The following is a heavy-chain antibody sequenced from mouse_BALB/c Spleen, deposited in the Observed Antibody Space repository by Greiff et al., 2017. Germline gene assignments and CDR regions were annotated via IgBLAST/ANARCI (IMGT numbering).Heavy chain of an antibody. V-gene: IGHV1S81*02. CDR1: GYTFTSYY. Sequence: QVQLQQSGAELVKPGASVKLSCKASGYTFTSYYMYWVKQRPGQGLEWIGEINPRNGGTNFNEKFKSKATLTADKSSSTAYMQLSSLTSEDSAVYCCTRRWLHCAMDYWGQGTSVTVSS. CDR2: INPRNGGT. CDR3: TRRWLHCAMDY. D-gene: IGHD2-3*01. J-gene: IGHJ4*01.